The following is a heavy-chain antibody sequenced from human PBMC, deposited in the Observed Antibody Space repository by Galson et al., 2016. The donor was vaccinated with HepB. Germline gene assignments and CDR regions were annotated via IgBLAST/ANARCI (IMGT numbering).Heavy chain of an antibody. CDR2: ITSRGDSI. V-gene: IGHV3-48*02. CDR3: ARGQTSDWFYY. Sequence: SLRLSCAASGFTFSSYGMNWVRQAPGRGLEWISFITSRGDSIYYADSMRGRFTISRDNTKNSLFLQMNSLRDEDTAVYYCARGQTSDWFYYWGQGTLVTVSS. CDR1: GFTFSSYG. J-gene: IGHJ4*02. D-gene: IGHD6-19*01.